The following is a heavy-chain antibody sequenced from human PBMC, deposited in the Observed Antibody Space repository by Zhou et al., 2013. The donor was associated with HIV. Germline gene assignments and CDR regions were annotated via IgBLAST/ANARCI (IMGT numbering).Heavy chain of an antibody. CDR2: MNPNSGNT. V-gene: IGHV1-8*01. CDR1: GYTFTSYD. D-gene: IGHD2-15*01. J-gene: IGHJ4*02. Sequence: QVQLVQSGAEVRKPGASVRVSCKTSGYTFTSYDINWVRQATGQGLEWMGWMNPNSGNTGYAQKFQGRVTMTRNTSISTAYMELSSLRSEDTAVYYCARGRMYCSGGSCFIDYWGQGTLVTVSS. CDR3: ARGRMYCSGGSCFIDY.